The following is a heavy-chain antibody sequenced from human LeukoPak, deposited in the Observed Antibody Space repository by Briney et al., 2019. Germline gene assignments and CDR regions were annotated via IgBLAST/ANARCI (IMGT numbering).Heavy chain of an antibody. V-gene: IGHV1-69*04. Sequence: GASVKVSCKASGGTFSSYAISWVRQAPGQGLEWMGRIIPILGIANYAQKFQGRVTITADKSTSTAYMELSSLRSEHTAVYYCARALIVGATWFDPWGQGTLVTVSS. D-gene: IGHD1-26*01. CDR3: ARALIVGATWFDP. CDR2: IIPILGIA. J-gene: IGHJ5*02. CDR1: GGTFSSYA.